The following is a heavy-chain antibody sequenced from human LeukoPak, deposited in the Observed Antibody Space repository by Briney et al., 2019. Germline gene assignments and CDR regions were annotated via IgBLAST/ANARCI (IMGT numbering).Heavy chain of an antibody. J-gene: IGHJ6*03. CDR2: INPNTAGT. D-gene: IGHD4-11*01. V-gene: IGHV1-2*02. CDR3: ATSAGDYRAGHYYYMGV. Sequence: GALVKVSCTASGYTFTGYYFHWVRQAPGQGLEWMGWINPNTAGTNYAQKFLGGVTLTWDTSISTAYMELNRLTSDDTAVYYCATSAGDYRAGHYYYMGVWGKGTSVTVSS. CDR1: GYTFTGYY.